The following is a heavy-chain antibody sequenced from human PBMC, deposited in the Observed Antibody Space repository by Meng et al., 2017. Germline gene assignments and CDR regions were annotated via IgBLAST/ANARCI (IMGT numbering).Heavy chain of an antibody. CDR2: INAGNGNT. Sequence: QVQVLHPGAEVKKTGASVKVSCKAAGYTFTSYAMHWVRQAPGQRLEWMGWINAGNGNTKYSQKFQGRVTITRDTSASTAYMELSSLRSEDTAVYYCARDKLKTFDPWGQGTLVTVSS. CDR3: ARDKLKTFDP. CDR1: GYTFTSYA. V-gene: IGHV1-3*01. J-gene: IGHJ5*02.